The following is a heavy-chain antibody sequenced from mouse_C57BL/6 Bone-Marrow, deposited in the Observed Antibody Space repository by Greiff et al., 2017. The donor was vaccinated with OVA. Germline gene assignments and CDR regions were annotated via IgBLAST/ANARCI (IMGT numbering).Heavy chain of an antibody. D-gene: IGHD1-1*01. J-gene: IGHJ2*01. CDR2: IDPNSGGT. CDR1: GYTFTSYW. V-gene: IGHV1-62-3*01. CDR3: ASSSITAVAPYY. Sequence: QVQLQQPGAELVKPGASVKLSCKASGYTFTSYWMHWVKQRPGRGLEWIGRIDPNSGGTKYNEKFKSKATLTADKSSSTAYMQLSSLTSEDSAVYFCASSSITAVAPYYWGQGTTLTVAS.